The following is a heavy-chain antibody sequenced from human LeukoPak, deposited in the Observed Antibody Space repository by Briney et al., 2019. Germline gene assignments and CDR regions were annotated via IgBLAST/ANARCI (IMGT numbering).Heavy chain of an antibody. Sequence: PSETLSLTCTVSGGSISSYYWSWIRQPPGKGLEWIGSIYYSGSTYYNPSLKSRVTISVDTSKNQFSLKLSSVTAADTAVYYCARDLGGSAWELPSYAFDIWGQGTMVTVSS. CDR1: GGSISSYY. J-gene: IGHJ3*02. D-gene: IGHD1-26*01. CDR2: IYYSGST. CDR3: ARDLGGSAWELPSYAFDI. V-gene: IGHV4-59*01.